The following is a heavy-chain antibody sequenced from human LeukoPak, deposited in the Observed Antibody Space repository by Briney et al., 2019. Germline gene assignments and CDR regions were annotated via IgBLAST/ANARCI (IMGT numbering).Heavy chain of an antibody. CDR2: ISLDGRDE. CDR3: IAVVAAKGFDY. V-gene: IGHV3-30*03. J-gene: IGHJ4*02. CDR1: GFTSSNYG. D-gene: IGHD2-15*01. Sequence: GGSLRLSCAASGFTSSNYGMHWVRQGPGKGLEWVAAISLDGRDEFCADSVRGRFTISRDNSKNTLYLQMDTLRDEDTAVYYCIAVVAAKGFDYWGQGALVTVSS.